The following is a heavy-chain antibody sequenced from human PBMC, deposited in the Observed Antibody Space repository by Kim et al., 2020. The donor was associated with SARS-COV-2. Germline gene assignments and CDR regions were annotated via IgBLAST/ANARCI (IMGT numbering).Heavy chain of an antibody. CDR1: GFIFSGYA. J-gene: IGHJ4*02. CDR3: VREAKMGAGMFED. V-gene: IGHV3-30*04. D-gene: IGHD3-10*01. CDR2: ISDDGKTK. Sequence: GGSLRLSCAASGFIFSGYAMHWVRQAPGKGLEWVAVISDDGKTKYYADSVKGRCTIPRDNSKNTLSLQMNSLRVEDTAVYYCVREAKMGAGMFEDWGQGTPVTVSS.